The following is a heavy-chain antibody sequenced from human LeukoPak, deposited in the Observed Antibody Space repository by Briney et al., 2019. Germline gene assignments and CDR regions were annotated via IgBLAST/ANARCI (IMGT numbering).Heavy chain of an antibody. Sequence: GGSLRLSCAASGFTFSSYAMSWVRQAPGRGLEWVSAISGSGGSTYYADSVKGRFTISRDNSKNTLYLQMNSLRAEDAAVYYCAHQSDDILTGQFDYWGQGTLVTVSS. V-gene: IGHV3-23*01. CDR1: GFTFSSYA. J-gene: IGHJ4*02. CDR2: ISGSGGST. D-gene: IGHD3-9*01. CDR3: AHQSDDILTGQFDY.